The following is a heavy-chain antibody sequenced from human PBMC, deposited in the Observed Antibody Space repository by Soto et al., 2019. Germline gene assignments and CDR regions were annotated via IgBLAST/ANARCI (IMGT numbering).Heavy chain of an antibody. CDR1: GFTFSSYW. CDR2: IKQDGSEK. CDR3: ARDHIAVAGTGYNYYYYGMDV. Sequence: GGSLSLSCAASGFTFSSYWMSWVRQAPGKGLEWVANIKQDGSEKYYVDSVKGRFTISRDNAKNSLYLQMNSLRAEDTAVYYCARDHIAVAGTGYNYYYYGMDVWGQGTTVTVSS. D-gene: IGHD6-19*01. V-gene: IGHV3-7*03. J-gene: IGHJ6*02.